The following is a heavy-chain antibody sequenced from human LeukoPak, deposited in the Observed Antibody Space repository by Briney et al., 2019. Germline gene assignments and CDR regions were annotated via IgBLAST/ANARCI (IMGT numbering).Heavy chain of an antibody. V-gene: IGHV3-23*01. Sequence: PGGSLRLPCAASGFTFSSYAMSWVRQAPGKGLEWVSAISGSGGSTYYADSVKGRFTISRDNSRNTLYLQMNSLRAEDTAVYYCAKDAPVNIVVVPAANSWGQGTLVTVSS. CDR2: ISGSGGST. D-gene: IGHD2-2*01. CDR1: GFTFSSYA. J-gene: IGHJ4*02. CDR3: AKDAPVNIVVVPAANS.